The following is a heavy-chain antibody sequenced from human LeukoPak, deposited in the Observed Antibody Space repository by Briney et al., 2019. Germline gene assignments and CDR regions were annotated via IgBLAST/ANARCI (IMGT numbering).Heavy chain of an antibody. V-gene: IGHV3-30*02. CDR1: GFTFSSYG. Sequence: GGSLRLSCAASGFTFSSYGMHWVRQAPGKGLEWVAFIRYDGSNKYYADSVKGRFTISRDNSKNTLYLQMNSMRAEDTAVYYCAKAARGAVAGYYWGQGTLVTVSS. CDR3: AKAARGAVAGYY. CDR2: IRYDGSNK. D-gene: IGHD6-19*01. J-gene: IGHJ4*02.